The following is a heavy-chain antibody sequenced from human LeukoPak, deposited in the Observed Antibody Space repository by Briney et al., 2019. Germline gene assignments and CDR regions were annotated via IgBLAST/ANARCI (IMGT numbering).Heavy chain of an antibody. CDR3: VQGWRDN. J-gene: IGHJ4*02. CDR2: INQDSSEK. Sequence: GGSLRLSCAASGFTFRNYWMSWVRQAPGKGLEGVANINQDSSEKYYVDSVKGRFTISRDNAKNSLYLKLNTLRPEDTAVYYCVQGWRDNWGQGTLVTVSS. V-gene: IGHV3-7*01. CDR1: GFTFRNYW. D-gene: IGHD2-15*01.